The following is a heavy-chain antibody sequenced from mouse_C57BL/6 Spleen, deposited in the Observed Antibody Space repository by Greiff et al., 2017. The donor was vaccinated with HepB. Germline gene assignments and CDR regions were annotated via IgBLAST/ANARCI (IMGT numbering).Heavy chain of an antibody. Sequence: EVKLLESGPGLVKHSQSLSITCSVTGYYITSGYYWNWIRQFPGNKREWMGYISYDGSNNYNPSLKNRISITRDTSKNQFFLKLKSVTTEDTATYYCARDGGDITTVEDWYFDVWGTGTTVTVSS. CDR3: ARDGGDITTVEDWYFDV. D-gene: IGHD1-1*01. CDR2: ISYDGSN. J-gene: IGHJ1*03. CDR1: GYYITSGYY. V-gene: IGHV3-6*01.